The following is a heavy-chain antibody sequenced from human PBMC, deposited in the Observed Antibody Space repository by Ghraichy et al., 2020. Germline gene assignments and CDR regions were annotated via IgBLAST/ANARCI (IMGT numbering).Heavy chain of an antibody. J-gene: IGHJ4*02. Sequence: SCAASGFTFSDYWMNWVRQAPGKGLEWVASIKYDGSEKYYVESVKGRFTVSRDNGQTSVYLQMNRLRAEDTAVYYCARDGRAPGLYFDYWGQGIVVTVSS. V-gene: IGHV3-7*03. CDR1: GFTFSDYW. CDR3: ARDGRAPGLYFDY. CDR2: IKYDGSEK. D-gene: IGHD6-13*01.